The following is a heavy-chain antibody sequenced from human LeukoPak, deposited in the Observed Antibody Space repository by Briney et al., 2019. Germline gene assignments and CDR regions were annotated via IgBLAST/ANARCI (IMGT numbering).Heavy chain of an antibody. CDR3: ARGRDSNGGFDC. CDR2: MNPNSGNT. Sequence: ASVKVSCKASVYTFTSYDINWVRQATGQALEWMGWMNPNSGNTGYAHKFQGRVTMTRNTSISTAYMELSSLRSTDTAVYYCARGRDSNGGFDCWRQGSLVTV. CDR1: VYTFTSYD. D-gene: IGHD6-19*01. V-gene: IGHV1-8*01. J-gene: IGHJ4*02.